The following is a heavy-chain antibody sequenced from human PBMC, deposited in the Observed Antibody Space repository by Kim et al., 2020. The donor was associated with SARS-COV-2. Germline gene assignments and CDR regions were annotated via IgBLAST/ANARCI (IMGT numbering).Heavy chain of an antibody. J-gene: IGHJ4*02. V-gene: IGHV1-69*13. CDR2: IIPIFGTA. CDR1: GGTFSSYA. CDR3: ARDVYSGYEPTPRHFDY. Sequence: SVKVSCKASGGTFSSYAISWVRQAPGQGLEWMGGIIPIFGTANYAQKFQGRVTITADESTSTAYMELSSLRSEDTAVYYCARDVYSGYEPTPRHFDYWGQGTLVTVSS. D-gene: IGHD5-12*01.